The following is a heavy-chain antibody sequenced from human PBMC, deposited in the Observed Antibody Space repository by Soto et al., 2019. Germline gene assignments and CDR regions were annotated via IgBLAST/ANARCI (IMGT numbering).Heavy chain of an antibody. CDR3: GRRFGGTH. CDR1: GFTFNNYY. CDR2: INQDGSAK. J-gene: IGHJ4*02. Sequence: EVQLVESGGGLVQPGGSLRLCCAASGFTFNNYYMVWVRQAPGRGLEWVANINQDGSAKYYVDSVKGRFTISRDNAKSSLYLQINSLRAEDTATYYSGRRFGGTHWDQGSLVTVSS. D-gene: IGHD2-15*01. V-gene: IGHV3-7*05.